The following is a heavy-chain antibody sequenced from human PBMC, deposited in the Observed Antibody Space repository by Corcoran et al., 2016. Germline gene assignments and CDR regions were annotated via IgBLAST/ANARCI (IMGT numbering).Heavy chain of an antibody. V-gene: IGHV3-15*07. Sequence: EVQLVESGGGLVKPGGSLRLSCAASGFNFSNAWMNWVRKAPGKGLEWVGRIKSKTDGGTTDDAAPVKGRFTISRDDSKNTLYLQMNSLKTEDTAVYYCTTEVGTTPCMTVGSHGYCGQGTLVTVSS. CDR2: IKSKTDGGTT. CDR1: GFNFSNAW. D-gene: IGHD1-7*01. J-gene: IGHJ4*02. CDR3: TTEVGTTPCMTVGSHGY.